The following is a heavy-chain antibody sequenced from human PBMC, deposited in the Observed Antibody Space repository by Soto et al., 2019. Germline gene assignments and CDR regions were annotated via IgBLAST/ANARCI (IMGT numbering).Heavy chain of an antibody. CDR3: ARRGPGTYFDY. CDR2: VRGSGGST. J-gene: IGHJ4*02. D-gene: IGHD6-13*01. Sequence: EVPLLESGGGLVQPGGSLRLSCAASGFTFSSYAMRWVRQAPGKGLEWVSAVRGSGGSTYYADSVKGRFTISRDNSKNTLYLQMNSLRAEDTAVYYCARRGPGTYFDYWGQGTLVTVSS. V-gene: IGHV3-23*01. CDR1: GFTFSSYA.